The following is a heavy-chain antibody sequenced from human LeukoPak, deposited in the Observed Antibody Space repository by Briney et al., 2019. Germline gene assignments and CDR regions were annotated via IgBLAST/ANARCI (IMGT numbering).Heavy chain of an antibody. CDR1: GFTFSSYA. Sequence: GGSLRLSCAASGFTFSSYAMHWVRQAPGKGLEWVAVISYDGSNKYYADSVKGRFTISRDNSKNTLYLQMNSLRAEDTAVYYCARDGKGVYCSSTSCYTGNYFDHWGQGTLVTVSS. J-gene: IGHJ4*02. V-gene: IGHV3-30-3*01. CDR2: ISYDGSNK. D-gene: IGHD2-2*02. CDR3: ARDGKGVYCSSTSCYTGNYFDH.